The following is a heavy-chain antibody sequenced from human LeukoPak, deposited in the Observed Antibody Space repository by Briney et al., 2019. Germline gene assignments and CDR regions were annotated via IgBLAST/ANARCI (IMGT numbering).Heavy chain of an antibody. Sequence: SETLSLTCTVSGGSISSYHWSWIRQTPGKGLEWIGYINYSGRTTYNPSLKSRVSIWVDTSKNQFSLRLSSVTAADAAVYYCAATGGTAMVMWGQGTLVTVSS. J-gene: IGHJ4*02. CDR3: AATGGTAMVM. V-gene: IGHV4-59*08. CDR2: INYSGRT. CDR1: GGSISSYH. D-gene: IGHD5-18*01.